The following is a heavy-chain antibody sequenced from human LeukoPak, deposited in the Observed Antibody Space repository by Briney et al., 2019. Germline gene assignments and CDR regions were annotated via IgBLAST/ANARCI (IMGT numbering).Heavy chain of an antibody. CDR3: PSSFES. CDR2: INQDGTEK. V-gene: IGHV3-7*02. CDR1: GFTFSSYW. J-gene: IGHJ4*02. Sequence: GGSLRLSCAASGFTFSSYWMHWVRQAPGKGLEWVANINQDGTEKYYVDSVKGRFTISRDNAKNSLYLQMNSLRAEDTAVYYCPSSFESWGQGTLVTVSS.